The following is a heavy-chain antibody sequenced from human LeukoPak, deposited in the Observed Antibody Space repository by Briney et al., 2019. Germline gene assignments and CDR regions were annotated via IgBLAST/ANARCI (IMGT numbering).Heavy chain of an antibody. CDR2: ISAYNGYT. D-gene: IGHD3-22*01. CDR3: ARAKYDSSGYYWFDP. CDR1: GYTFTSYG. V-gene: IGHV1-18*01. J-gene: IGHJ5*02. Sequence: GASVKVSCKASGYTFTSYGISWVRQAPGQGLEWMGWISAYNGYTKYAEKLQGRVTMTTDTSTSTAYMELRSLRSDDTAVYYRARAKYDSSGYYWFDPWGQGTLVTVSS.